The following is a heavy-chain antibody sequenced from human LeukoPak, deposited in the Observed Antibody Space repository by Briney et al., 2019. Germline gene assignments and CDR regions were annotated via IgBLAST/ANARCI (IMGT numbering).Heavy chain of an antibody. CDR2: IYNSGST. Sequence: SETLSLTCTVSGGSISSYYWNWIRQPPGKGLEWIGYIYNSGSTNNNPSLKSRVTISVDTSKDQLSLQLSSVTAADTAVYYCARPPGIAAAWFDPWGQGTLVTVSS. CDR1: GGSISSYY. D-gene: IGHD6-25*01. V-gene: IGHV4-59*08. CDR3: ARPPGIAAAWFDP. J-gene: IGHJ5*02.